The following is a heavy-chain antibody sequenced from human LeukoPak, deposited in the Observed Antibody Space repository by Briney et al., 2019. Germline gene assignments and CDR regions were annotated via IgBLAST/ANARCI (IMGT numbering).Heavy chain of an antibody. CDR1: GFTFSSYS. Sequence: GGSLRLSCAASGFTFSSYSMNWVRQAPGKGLEWVSSISSSSSYIYYADSVKGRFTISRDNAKNSLYLQMNSLRAEDTALYYCAKDIRSGAGAWDIVVVPAAMRASAFDIWGQGTMVTVSS. J-gene: IGHJ3*02. D-gene: IGHD2-2*01. V-gene: IGHV3-21*04. CDR2: ISSSSSYI. CDR3: AKDIRSGAGAWDIVVVPAAMRASAFDI.